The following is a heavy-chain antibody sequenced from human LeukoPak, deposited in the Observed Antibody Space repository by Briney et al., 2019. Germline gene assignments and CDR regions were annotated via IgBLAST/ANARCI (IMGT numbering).Heavy chain of an antibody. J-gene: IGHJ5*02. CDR1: GGSISSYY. D-gene: IGHD6-6*01. V-gene: IGHV4-59*01. Sequence: SETLSLTCTVSGGSISSYYWSWIRQPPGKGLEWIGYIYYSGSTNYNPSLKSRVTISVDTSKNQFSLKLSSVTAADTAVYYCARLAARRPAKNWFDPWGQGTLVTVSS. CDR3: ARLAARRPAKNWFDP. CDR2: IYYSGST.